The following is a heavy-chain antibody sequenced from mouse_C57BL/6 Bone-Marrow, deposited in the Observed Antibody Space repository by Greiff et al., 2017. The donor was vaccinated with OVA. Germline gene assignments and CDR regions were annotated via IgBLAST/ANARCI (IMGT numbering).Heavy chain of an antibody. J-gene: IGHJ2*01. CDR1: GFTFSDAW. Sequence: EVKVVESGGGLVQPGGSMKLSCAASGFTFSDAWMDWVRQSPEKGLEWVAEIRNKANNHATYYAESVKGRFTISRDDSKSSVYLQMNSLRAEDTGIYYYTSTTGGEGIDYWGQGTTLTVSS. D-gene: IGHD1-1*01. V-gene: IGHV6-6*01. CDR2: IRNKANNHAT. CDR3: TSTTGGEGIDY.